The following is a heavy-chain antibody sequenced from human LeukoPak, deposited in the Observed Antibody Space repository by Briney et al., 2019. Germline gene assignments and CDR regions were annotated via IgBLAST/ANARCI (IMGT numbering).Heavy chain of an antibody. V-gene: IGHV4-34*01. D-gene: IGHD2-15*01. Sequence: SETLSLTCAVYGGSSSGYYWSWIRQPPGKGLEWIGEINHSGSTNYNPSLKSRVTISVDTSKNQFSLKLSSVTAADTAVYYCAREGSGGSYPYWGQGTLVTVSS. CDR1: GGSSSGYY. J-gene: IGHJ4*02. CDR2: INHSGST. CDR3: AREGSGGSYPY.